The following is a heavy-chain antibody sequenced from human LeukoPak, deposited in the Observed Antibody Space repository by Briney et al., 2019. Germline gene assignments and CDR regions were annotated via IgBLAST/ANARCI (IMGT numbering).Heavy chain of an antibody. J-gene: IGHJ4*02. D-gene: IGHD6-19*01. V-gene: IGHV3-7*01. Sequence: GGSLRLSCAASGFTFNSYSMSWVRQAPGKGLEWVANIKEDGSEKYYVDSVKGRFTISRDNARNSLYLQMNSLRAEDTALYYCGRERLDGAVALNYWGQGTLVTVSS. CDR3: GRERLDGAVALNY. CDR1: GFTFNSYS. CDR2: IKEDGSEK.